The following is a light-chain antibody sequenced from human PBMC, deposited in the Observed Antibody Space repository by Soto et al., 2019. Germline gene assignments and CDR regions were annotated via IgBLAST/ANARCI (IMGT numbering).Light chain of an antibody. CDR2: AAS. V-gene: IGKV1-5*01. J-gene: IGKJ1*01. Sequence: DFERPQSPSTLSASVGDSVPIPCRASQNIRSRLALFQQQPGNAPKLLIYAASSMASGVPQRVSGRGAGTEFTITSSSLQTDEVSTYYCQQYHSYWTCGQGTKGEI. CDR3: QQYHSYWT. CDR1: QNIRSR.